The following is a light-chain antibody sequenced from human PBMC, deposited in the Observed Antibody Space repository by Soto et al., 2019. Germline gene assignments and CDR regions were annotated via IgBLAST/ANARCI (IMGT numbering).Light chain of an antibody. Sequence: QSALTQPRSVSGSPGQSVSISCTGTSGDVGSYIHVSWYQQHPGRAPKLMIYDVDERPSGVPDRFSGSKSGNTASLTISGLQAEDEADYYCCSYAGSYTSSWFFGTGTKVTVL. V-gene: IGLV2-11*01. J-gene: IGLJ1*01. CDR2: DVD. CDR3: CSYAGSYTSSWF. CDR1: SGDVGSYIH.